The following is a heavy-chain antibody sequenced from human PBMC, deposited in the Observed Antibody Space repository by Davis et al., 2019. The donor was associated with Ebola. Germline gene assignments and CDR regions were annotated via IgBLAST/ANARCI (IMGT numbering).Heavy chain of an antibody. CDR1: GYTFTGHF. CDR2: INPNTGGA. Sequence: ASVKVSCKASGYTFTGHFMHWVRQAPGQGLEWMGRINPNTGGANYAQKFQGRVTMTRDTSISTAYMELSRLRSDDTAVYYCARADSSGYYRYWGQGTLVTVSS. V-gene: IGHV1-2*06. CDR3: ARADSSGYYRY. D-gene: IGHD3-22*01. J-gene: IGHJ4*02.